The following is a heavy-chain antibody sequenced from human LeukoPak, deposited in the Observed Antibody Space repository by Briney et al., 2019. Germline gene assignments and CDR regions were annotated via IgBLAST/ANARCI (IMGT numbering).Heavy chain of an antibody. V-gene: IGHV3-66*01. Sequence: GSLSLSCAASGFTVSNNYMSWVRPAPGKGLDWVSIIYRGGSTYYADSVKDRFTISRDNAKNTLYLQMTSLRAEDTAVYYCARDLTGNVFDYGGQGTLVTVSS. CDR2: IYRGGST. CDR1: GFTVSNNY. D-gene: IGHD7-27*01. J-gene: IGHJ4*02. CDR3: ARDLTGNVFDY.